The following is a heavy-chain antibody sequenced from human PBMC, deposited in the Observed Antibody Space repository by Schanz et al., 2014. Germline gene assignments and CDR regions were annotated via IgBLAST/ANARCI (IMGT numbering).Heavy chain of an antibody. CDR1: GYTFTAYG. J-gene: IGHJ6*04. CDR2: ISAQTGDT. Sequence: VQSVHSGTEVQKLGASVKVSCQTSGYTFTAYGINWVRQAPGQGLEWIGWISAQTGDTRYAQKMQGRVTMTRDVSSTTAFLELMSLRYDDTAVYYCARDHEATTDYVYFFYYWDVWGTGITVIVSS. V-gene: IGHV1-18*01. CDR3: ARDHEATTDYVYFFYYWDV. D-gene: IGHD1-1*01.